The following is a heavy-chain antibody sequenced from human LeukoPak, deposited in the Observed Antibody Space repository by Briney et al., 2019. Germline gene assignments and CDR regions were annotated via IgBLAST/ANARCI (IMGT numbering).Heavy chain of an antibody. CDR3: TRVASGDHFDI. CDR2: LCDSGST. V-gene: IGHV4-59*01. J-gene: IGHJ3*02. D-gene: IGHD3-10*01. CDR1: GGSLSSYC. Sequence: SETLSLTCTVSGGSLSSYCWSWVRQSPGKRLEWIGYLCDSGSTSFNPSLKSRVTISLDTSKNQFSLKVTSMTAADTAVYYCTRVASGDHFDIWGQGTMVTVSS.